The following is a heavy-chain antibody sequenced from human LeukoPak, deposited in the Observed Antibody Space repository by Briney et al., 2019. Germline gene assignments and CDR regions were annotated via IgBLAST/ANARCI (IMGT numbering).Heavy chain of an antibody. V-gene: IGHV3-11*01. Sequence: GGSLRLSCAASGFTFSDYYMSWIRQAPGKGLEWVSYISSSGSTIYYADSVKGRFTISRDNAKNSLYLQMNSLRAEDTAVYYCARVSKELVATIRATFDYWGQGTLVTVSS. CDR2: ISSSGSTI. CDR3: ARVSKELVATIRATFDY. J-gene: IGHJ4*02. CDR1: GFTFSDYY. D-gene: IGHD5-12*01.